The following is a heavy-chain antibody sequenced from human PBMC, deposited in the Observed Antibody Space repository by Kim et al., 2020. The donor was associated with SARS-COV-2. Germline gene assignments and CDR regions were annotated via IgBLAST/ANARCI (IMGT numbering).Heavy chain of an antibody. J-gene: IGHJ4*02. CDR2: ISGSSCLI. V-gene: IGHV3-11*03. CDR1: GFTFSDHY. Sequence: GGSLRLSCNASGFTFSDHYISWIRQTPGKGLEWVSSISGSSCLIDYAASLTGRFPISRDNAQRSAELQLTSLRDEDSATYYCARTDGYFYGSIDDWCQG. D-gene: IGHD3-10*01. CDR3: ARTDGYFYGSIDD.